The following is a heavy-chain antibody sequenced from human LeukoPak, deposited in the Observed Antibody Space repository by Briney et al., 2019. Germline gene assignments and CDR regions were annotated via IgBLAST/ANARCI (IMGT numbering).Heavy chain of an antibody. D-gene: IGHD3-22*01. J-gene: IGHJ4*02. V-gene: IGHV1-18*01. Sequence: GASVKVSCMASGYTFISYGISWVRQAPGQGLEWMGWISAYNGNTNYAQKFQGRVTMTTDTSTSTGYLEVRSLRVDDTAVYYCARELRGTYYYESSGSDYWGQGTLVTVSS. CDR1: GYTFISYG. CDR3: ARELRGTYYYESSGSDY. CDR2: ISAYNGNT.